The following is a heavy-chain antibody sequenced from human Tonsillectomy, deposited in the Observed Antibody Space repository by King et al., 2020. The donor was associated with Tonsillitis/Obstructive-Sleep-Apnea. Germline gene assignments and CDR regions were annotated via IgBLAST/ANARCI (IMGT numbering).Heavy chain of an antibody. CDR3: ARVPNYPYYYMDV. Sequence: VQLVESGGGLIQPGGSLRLSCAASGFTVSSNYISWVRQAPGKGLEWVSVIYSGGSTYYEDSVKGRFTISRDNSKNTLYLQMNSLRAEDTAVYYCARVPNYPYYYMDVWGKGTTVTVSS. J-gene: IGHJ6*03. CDR2: IYSGGST. CDR1: GFTVSSNY. V-gene: IGHV3-53*01.